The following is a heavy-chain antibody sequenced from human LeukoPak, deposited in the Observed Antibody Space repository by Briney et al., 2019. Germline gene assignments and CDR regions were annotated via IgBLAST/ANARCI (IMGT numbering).Heavy chain of an antibody. D-gene: IGHD2-2*01. Sequence: SETLSLACTVSGGSISSYYWSWIRQPPGKGLEWIGYIYYSGSTNYNPSLKSRVTISVDTSKNQFSLKLSSVTAADTAVYYCASPNPYIVVVPAAGGPNAFDIWGQGTMVTVSS. CDR3: ASPNPYIVVVPAAGGPNAFDI. CDR2: IYYSGST. J-gene: IGHJ3*02. CDR1: GGSISSYY. V-gene: IGHV4-59*01.